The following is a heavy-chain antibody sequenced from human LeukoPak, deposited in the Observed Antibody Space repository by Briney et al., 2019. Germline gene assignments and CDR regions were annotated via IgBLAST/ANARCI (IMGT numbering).Heavy chain of an antibody. Sequence: DPLETLSLTCAVYGGSFSGYYWSWIRQPPGKGLEWIGEINHSGSTNYNPSLKSRVTISVDTSKNQFSLKLSSVTAADTAVYYCASVNSTPYPWGQGTLVTVSS. CDR3: ASVNSTPYP. J-gene: IGHJ4*02. CDR2: INHSGST. V-gene: IGHV4-34*01. D-gene: IGHD2-15*01. CDR1: GGSFSGYY.